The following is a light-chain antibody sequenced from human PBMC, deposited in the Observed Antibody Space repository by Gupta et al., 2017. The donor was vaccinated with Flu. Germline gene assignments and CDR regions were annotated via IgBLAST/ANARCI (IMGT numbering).Light chain of an antibody. Sequence: NCKSSQSILYSSNNRNYLAWYQQKPGQPPKLLISWASTRVSGVPDRFSGSGSGTDFTLTISRLQAEDVAVYYCQQYYNTEVTFGQGTKVDI. CDR1: QSILYSSNNRNY. J-gene: IGKJ1*01. CDR3: QQYYNTEVT. V-gene: IGKV4-1*01. CDR2: WAS.